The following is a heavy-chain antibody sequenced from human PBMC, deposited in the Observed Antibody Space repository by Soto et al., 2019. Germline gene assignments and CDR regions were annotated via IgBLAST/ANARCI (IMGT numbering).Heavy chain of an antibody. CDR1: GFTFSSYA. V-gene: IGHV3-23*01. J-gene: IGHJ3*02. D-gene: IGHD5-12*01. CDR2: ISGSGGST. Sequence: GGSLRLSCAASGFTFSSYAMSWVRQAPGKGLEWVSAISGSGGSTYYADSVKGRFTISRDNSKNTLYLQMNSLRAEDTDVECCAKEAEYSGYDLGAFDIWGQGTMVTVSS. CDR3: AKEAEYSGYDLGAFDI.